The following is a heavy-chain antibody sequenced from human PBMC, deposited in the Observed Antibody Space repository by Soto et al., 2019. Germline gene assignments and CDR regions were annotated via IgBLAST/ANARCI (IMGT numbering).Heavy chain of an antibody. V-gene: IGHV3-9*01. CDR1: GFTFDDFA. CDR3: AKDNGVYYDSSGNFEY. D-gene: IGHD3-22*01. Sequence: EVQLVESGGGLVQPGRSLRLSCAASGFTFDDFAMHWVRQAPGKGLEWVSGISWNGATMGYGDSVSGRFTISRDNTKNSLYLQMNSLKPEDTALSYCAKDNGVYYDSSGNFEYWGQGTLVTVSS. CDR2: ISWNGATM. J-gene: IGHJ4*02.